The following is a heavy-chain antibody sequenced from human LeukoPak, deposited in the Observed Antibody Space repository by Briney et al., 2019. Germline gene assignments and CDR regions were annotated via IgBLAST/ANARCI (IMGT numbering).Heavy chain of an antibody. V-gene: IGHV4-59*01. CDR2: IYYSGST. D-gene: IGHD4-17*01. Sequence: KPSETPSLTCTVSGGSISSYYWSWIRQPPGKGLEWIGYIYYSGSTNYNPSLKSRVTISVDTSKNQFSLKLSSVTAADTAVYYCAREGLGYGDYGFDPWGQGTLVTVSS. CDR1: GGSISSYY. J-gene: IGHJ5*02. CDR3: AREGLGYGDYGFDP.